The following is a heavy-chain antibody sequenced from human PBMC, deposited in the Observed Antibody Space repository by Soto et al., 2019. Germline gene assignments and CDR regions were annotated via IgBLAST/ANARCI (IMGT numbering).Heavy chain of an antibody. CDR1: GGTFSSYA. V-gene: IGHV1-69*05. J-gene: IGHJ6*02. CDR2: IIPNNGTT. Sequence: SVKVSCKASGGTFSSYAISWVRQAPGQGLEWMGGIIPNNGTTNYAQKFQGRVTMTTDASTSTAYMELRSLRSDDTAVYYCARDFSMDDFWSGYYFLVGYYYYGMDVWGQGTTVTVSS. CDR3: ARDFSMDDFWSGYYFLVGYYYYGMDV. D-gene: IGHD3-3*01.